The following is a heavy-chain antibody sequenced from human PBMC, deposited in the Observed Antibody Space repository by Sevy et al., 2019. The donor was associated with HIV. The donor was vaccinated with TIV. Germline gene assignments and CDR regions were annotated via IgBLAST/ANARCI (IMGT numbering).Heavy chain of an antibody. V-gene: IGHV1-8*01. Sequence: ASVKISCKASGYTFTSYDINWVRQATGQGLEWMGWMNPNSGNTGYAQKFQGRVTMTRNTSISTAYMELSSLRSEDTAVYYCARGDTNPTYYDFWSGYYYYYYYYGMDVWGQGTTVTVSS. J-gene: IGHJ6*02. CDR2: MNPNSGNT. CDR3: ARGDTNPTYYDFWSGYYYYYYYYGMDV. CDR1: GYTFTSYD. D-gene: IGHD3-3*01.